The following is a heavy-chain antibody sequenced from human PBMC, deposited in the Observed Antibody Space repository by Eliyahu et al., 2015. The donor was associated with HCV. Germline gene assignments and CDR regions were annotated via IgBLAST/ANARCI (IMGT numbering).Heavy chain of an antibody. CDR1: GFSVSNYY. D-gene: IGHD5-12*01. CDR3: ASTIMVPHDAFDV. Sequence: EVQLVESGGGLIQRGGSLXLSCAASGFSVSNYYMGWVRQAPGKGLEWGSMIYTGGTTFYADSVRGRFTISRDNSKNTLHLQMNSLRADDTAIYYCASTIMVPHDAFDVWGQGTVVTVSS. V-gene: IGHV3-53*01. CDR2: IYTGGTT. J-gene: IGHJ3*01.